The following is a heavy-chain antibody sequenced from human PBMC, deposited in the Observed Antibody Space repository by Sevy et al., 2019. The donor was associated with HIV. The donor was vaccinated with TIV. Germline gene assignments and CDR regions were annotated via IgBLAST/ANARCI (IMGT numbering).Heavy chain of an antibody. CDR2: INEDGSRL. V-gene: IGHV3-7*01. J-gene: IGHJ4*02. CDR3: ARDRAYSALDY. Sequence: GGSLRLSCVASGFTFSGSWMTWVRQAPGKGLERIAFINEDGSRLGYVDSVRGRFTISRENTKNSLYLQMNSLRAEDTAVYFWARDRAYSALDYWGQGTLVTVSS. CDR1: GFTFSGSW. D-gene: IGHD5-18*01.